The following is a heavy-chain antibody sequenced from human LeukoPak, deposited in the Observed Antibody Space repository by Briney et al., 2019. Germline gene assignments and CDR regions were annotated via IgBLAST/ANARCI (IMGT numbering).Heavy chain of an antibody. J-gene: IGHJ5*02. D-gene: IGHD4/OR15-4a*01. CDR2: IYYSGDT. V-gene: IGHV4-59*01. Sequence: SETLSLTCTVSRDSISGYSWSWIRQSPGGGLERIGYIYYSGDTAYKPSLRSRVTLSVDTSKNQFSLQLRSVTTADTAVYYCVRGPYGASISKWFDPWGQGTQVIVSP. CDR1: RDSISGYS. CDR3: VRGPYGASISKWFDP.